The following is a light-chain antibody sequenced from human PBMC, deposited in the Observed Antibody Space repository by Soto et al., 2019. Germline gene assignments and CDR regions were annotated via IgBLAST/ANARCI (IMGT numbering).Light chain of an antibody. J-gene: IGKJ1*01. Sequence: EIVLTQSPGTLSFSPGERATLSCRASQSVSSSYLAWYQQKPGQAPRLLIYAASSRATGIPDRFSGSGSGTDFTLTISRLEPEDFAAYYCQQYGSSGRFGQGTKVDI. V-gene: IGKV3-20*01. CDR3: QQYGSSGR. CDR2: AAS. CDR1: QSVSSSY.